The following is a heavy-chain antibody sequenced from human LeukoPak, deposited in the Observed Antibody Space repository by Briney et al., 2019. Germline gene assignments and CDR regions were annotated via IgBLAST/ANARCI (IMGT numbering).Heavy chain of an antibody. Sequence: PGGSLRLSCAASGFTFSSYGMSWVRQAPGKGLEWVSAISGSGGSTYYADSVKGRFTISRDNSKNTLYLQMNSLRAEDTAVYYCAKQEKLYSYYYYYYMDVWGKGTTVTISS. D-gene: IGHD3-16*02. CDR3: AKQEKLYSYYYYYYMDV. CDR2: ISGSGGST. CDR1: GFTFSSYG. V-gene: IGHV3-23*01. J-gene: IGHJ6*03.